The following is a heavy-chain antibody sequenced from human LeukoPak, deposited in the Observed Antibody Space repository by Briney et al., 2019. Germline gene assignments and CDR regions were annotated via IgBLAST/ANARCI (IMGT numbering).Heavy chain of an antibody. CDR1: GDSVSTNSAA. D-gene: IGHD6-19*01. Sequence: SQTLSLTCAISGDSVSTNSAAWNWIRQSPSRGLEWLGRTYYRSKWFNDYAESVESRITINPDTSKNQFSLKLTSVTAADTAVYYCARHAHRSGWSDYWGQGTLVTVSS. V-gene: IGHV6-1*01. CDR2: TYYRSKWFN. CDR3: ARHAHRSGWSDY. J-gene: IGHJ4*02.